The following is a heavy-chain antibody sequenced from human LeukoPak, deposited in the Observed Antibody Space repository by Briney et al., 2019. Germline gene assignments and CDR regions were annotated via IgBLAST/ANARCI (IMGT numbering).Heavy chain of an antibody. CDR1: GGSISSYY. CDR2: IYTSGST. Sequence: SETLSLTCTVSGGSISSYYWSWIRQPAGKGLEWIGRIYTSGSTNYNPSLKSRVTMSVDTSKNQFSLKLSSVTAADTAEYYCARAYYYGSGSYYNYFDYWGQGTLVTVSS. CDR3: ARAYYYGSGSYYNYFDY. V-gene: IGHV4-4*07. J-gene: IGHJ4*02. D-gene: IGHD3-10*01.